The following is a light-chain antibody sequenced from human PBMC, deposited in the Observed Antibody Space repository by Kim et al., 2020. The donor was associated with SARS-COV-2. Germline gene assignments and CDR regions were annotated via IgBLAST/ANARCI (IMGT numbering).Light chain of an antibody. Sequence: TPGQRATLSCRASQGVTSSFVAWYQQKPGQAPRLLIYGASSRATGIADRFSGRGSGTDFTLTISRLQPEDFAVYYCQQYGDLPLTFGGGTKVDIK. CDR2: GAS. J-gene: IGKJ4*01. CDR3: QQYGDLPLT. CDR1: QGVTSSF. V-gene: IGKV3-20*01.